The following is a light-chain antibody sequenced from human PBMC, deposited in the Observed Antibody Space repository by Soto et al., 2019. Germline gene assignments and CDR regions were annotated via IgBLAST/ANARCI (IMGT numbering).Light chain of an antibody. J-gene: IGKJ4*01. Sequence: EIVLTQSPTTLSLSPGERATLSCRASQSVSSYFAWYQQKTGQAPRLLIYDASTRAAGIPARFSGSGSGTAFTLPISSLEPEDFAVYYCQQRSDWPLTFGGGNKVEIK. CDR1: QSVSSY. V-gene: IGKV3-11*01. CDR3: QQRSDWPLT. CDR2: DAS.